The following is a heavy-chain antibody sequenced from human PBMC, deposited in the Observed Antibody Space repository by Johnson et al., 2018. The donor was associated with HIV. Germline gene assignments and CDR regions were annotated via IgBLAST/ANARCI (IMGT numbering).Heavy chain of an antibody. V-gene: IGHV3-9*01. D-gene: IGHD5-24*01. Sequence: VQLVESGGGVVQPVRSLRLSCAASVFTFDDYAMHWVRQAPGKGLEWVSGISWNSGSIGYADSVKGRFTISRDNAKNSLYLQMNSLRAEDTALYYCARACRDGYTCDAFDIWGQGTMVTVSS. CDR2: ISWNSGSI. J-gene: IGHJ3*02. CDR1: VFTFDDYA. CDR3: ARACRDGYTCDAFDI.